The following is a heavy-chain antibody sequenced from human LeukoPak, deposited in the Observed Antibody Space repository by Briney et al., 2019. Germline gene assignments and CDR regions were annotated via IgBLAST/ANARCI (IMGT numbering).Heavy chain of an antibody. CDR1: GGSFSGYY. CDR2: INHSGST. V-gene: IGHV4-34*01. J-gene: IGHJ3*02. CDR3: ARQEIVVVPDAFDI. D-gene: IGHD3-22*01. Sequence: SETLSLTCAVYGGSFSGYYWSWIRQPPGKGLEWIGEINHSGSTNYIPSLTSRVTISVDTSKKQFSLKLSSVTAADTAVYYCARQEIVVVPDAFDIWGQGTMVTVSS.